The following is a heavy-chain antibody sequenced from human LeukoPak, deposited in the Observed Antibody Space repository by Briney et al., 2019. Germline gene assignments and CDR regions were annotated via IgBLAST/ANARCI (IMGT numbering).Heavy chain of an antibody. Sequence: GGSLRLSCAASGFTFSSYEMNGVRQAPGKGLEWVSYISSSGSTIYYADSVKGRFTISRDNAKNSLYLQMNSLRAEDTAVYYCARYGVLVPALFYYYYYMDVWGKGTTVTVSS. CDR1: GFTFSSYE. V-gene: IGHV3-48*03. CDR3: ARYGVLVPALFYYYYYMDV. J-gene: IGHJ6*03. CDR2: ISSSGSTI. D-gene: IGHD2-2*01.